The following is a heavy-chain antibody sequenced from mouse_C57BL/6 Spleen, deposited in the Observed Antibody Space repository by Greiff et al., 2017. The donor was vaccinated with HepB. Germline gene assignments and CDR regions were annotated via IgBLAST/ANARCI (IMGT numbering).Heavy chain of an antibody. CDR1: GFNIQDYY. CDR2: IDPEDGDT. Sequence: VQLQQSGAELVRPGASVKLSCTASGFNIQDYYMHWVKQRPEQGLEWIGRIDPEDGDTEYAPKFQGKATMTADTSSNTAYLQLSSLTSEDTAVYYCTTGRGYGNDEDFDYWGQGTTLTVSS. CDR3: TTGRGYGNDEDFDY. V-gene: IGHV14-1*01. J-gene: IGHJ2*01. D-gene: IGHD2-2*01.